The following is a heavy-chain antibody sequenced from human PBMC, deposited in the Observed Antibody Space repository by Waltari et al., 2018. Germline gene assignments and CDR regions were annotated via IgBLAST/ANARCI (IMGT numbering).Heavy chain of an antibody. D-gene: IGHD6-13*01. V-gene: IGHV1-2*02. CDR1: GYTSTGYY. CDR3: ARVAYSSSYDY. Sequence: QAQRVQSGAEGNTPGASVQVSCKAAGYTSTGYYMHWVRQAPGQGLEWMGWINPNSGGTNYAQKFQGRVTMTRDTSISTAYMELSRLRSDDTAVYYCARVAYSSSYDYWGQGTLVTVSS. J-gene: IGHJ4*02. CDR2: INPNSGGT.